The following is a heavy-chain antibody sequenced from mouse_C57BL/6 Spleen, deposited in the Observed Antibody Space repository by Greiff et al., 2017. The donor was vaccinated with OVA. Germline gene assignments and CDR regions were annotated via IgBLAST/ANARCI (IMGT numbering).Heavy chain of an antibody. V-gene: IGHV1-82*01. D-gene: IGHD4-1*01. CDR3: ARDWDYLDY. CDR1: GYAFSSSW. CDR2: IYPGDGDT. J-gene: IGHJ2*01. Sequence: VQLQESGPELVKPGASVKISCKASGYAFSSSWMNWVKQRPGKGLEWIGRIYPGDGDTNYNGKFKGKATLTADKSSSTAYMQLSSLTSEDSAVYFCARDWDYLDYWGQGTTLTVSS.